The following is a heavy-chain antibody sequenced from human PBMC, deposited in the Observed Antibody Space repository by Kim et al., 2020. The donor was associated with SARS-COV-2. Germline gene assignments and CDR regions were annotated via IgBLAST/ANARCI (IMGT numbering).Heavy chain of an antibody. CDR3: AREAPPVRPKAFDI. J-gene: IGHJ3*02. V-gene: IGHV1-2*02. CDR2: INPNSGGT. CDR1: TGYY. Sequence: ASVKVSCKALTGYYIHWVRQAPGQGLEWMGWINPNSGGTSYAQKFQGRVTMTRDTSITTAYMELSRLRSDDTAVYYCAREAPPVRPKAFDIWGQGTMVTVSS.